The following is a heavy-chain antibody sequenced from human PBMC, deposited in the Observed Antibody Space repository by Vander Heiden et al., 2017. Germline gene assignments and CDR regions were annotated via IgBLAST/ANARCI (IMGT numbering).Heavy chain of an antibody. V-gene: IGHV4-34*01. CDR1: GGSFSGYS. J-gene: IGHJ5*02. CDR3: ASGKGDYAVENWFDP. CDR2: INHSGST. Sequence: AAYGGSFSGYSWSWIRQPPGKGLEWIGEINHSGSTNYNPALKSRVTISVDTSKNHFSLKLSSVTDSDTAVYDCASGKGDYAVENWFDPWGQGTLVTVSS. D-gene: IGHD4-17*01.